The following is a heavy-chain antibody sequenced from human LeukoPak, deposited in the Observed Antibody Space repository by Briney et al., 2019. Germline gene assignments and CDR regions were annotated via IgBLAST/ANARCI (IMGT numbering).Heavy chain of an antibody. D-gene: IGHD1-26*01. J-gene: IGHJ4*02. CDR1: GFTFSNYA. CDR2: ISGSGGST. CDR3: AKDRGGNYLFYLDY. V-gene: IGHV3-23*01. Sequence: GGSLRLSCAASGFTFSNYAMTWVRQAPGKGLEWVSGISGSGGSTYYADSVKRRFTISRDNSKNTLYLQMNSLRAEDTAVYYCAKDRGGNYLFYLDYWGQGTLVTVSS.